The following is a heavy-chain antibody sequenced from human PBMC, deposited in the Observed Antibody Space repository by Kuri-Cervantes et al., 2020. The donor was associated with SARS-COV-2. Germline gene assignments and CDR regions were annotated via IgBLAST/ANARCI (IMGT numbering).Heavy chain of an antibody. CDR3: AREMNRITMVRGDCDY. D-gene: IGHD3-10*01. Sequence: ASVKVSCKASGYTLTELSMHWLRQAPGKGLEWMGGFNPEDGETIYAQEFQGRVTMTEDTSTDTAYMELSSLRSEDTAVYYCAREMNRITMVRGDCDYWGQGTLVTVSS. J-gene: IGHJ4*02. V-gene: IGHV1-24*01. CDR1: GYTLTELS. CDR2: FNPEDGET.